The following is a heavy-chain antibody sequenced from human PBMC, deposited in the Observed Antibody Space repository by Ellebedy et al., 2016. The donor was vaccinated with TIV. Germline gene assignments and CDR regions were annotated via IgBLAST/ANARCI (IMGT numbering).Heavy chain of an antibody. CDR3: VREPGGGGDYGDNWFDA. Sequence: GESLKISCAVSGFSVSGHFMSWVRQAPGKGLEWVSIIYSYSGGATIYTDSVRGRFTISRDDSKNTLSLQMNSLRAEDTAVYYCVREPGGGGDYGDNWFDAWGRGTLVTVSS. CDR1: GFSVSGHF. D-gene: IGHD4-17*01. J-gene: IGHJ5*02. V-gene: IGHV3-66*01. CDR2: IYSYSGGAT.